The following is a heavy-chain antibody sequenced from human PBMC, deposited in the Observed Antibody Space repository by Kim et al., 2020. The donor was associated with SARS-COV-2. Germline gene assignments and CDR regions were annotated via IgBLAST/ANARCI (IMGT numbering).Heavy chain of an antibody. D-gene: IGHD4-17*01. Sequence: SVKGRFTISSDNSKNTLYLQMNSLRAGDTAVYYCARDSTDYYYYYGMDVWGQGTTVTVSS. CDR3: ARDSTDYYYYYGMDV. V-gene: IGHV3-53*01. J-gene: IGHJ6*02.